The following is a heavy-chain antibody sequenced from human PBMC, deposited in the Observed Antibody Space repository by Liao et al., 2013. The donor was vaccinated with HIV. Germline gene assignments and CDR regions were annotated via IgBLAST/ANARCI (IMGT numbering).Heavy chain of an antibody. CDR2: IYTSGNT. CDR3: ARAPGYCSRTSCYHSYMDV. CDR1: GDSISSGAYH. J-gene: IGHJ6*03. D-gene: IGHD2-2*01. V-gene: IGHV4-61*02. Sequence: QVQLQESGPGLVKPSQTLSLTCSVSGDSISSGAYHWNWIRQPAGKGPEWIGHIYTSGNTNYNPSLKSRVTMSVDTSKNQFSLKLTSVTAADTAMYYCARAPGYCSRTSCYHSYMDVWGKGTTVTVSS.